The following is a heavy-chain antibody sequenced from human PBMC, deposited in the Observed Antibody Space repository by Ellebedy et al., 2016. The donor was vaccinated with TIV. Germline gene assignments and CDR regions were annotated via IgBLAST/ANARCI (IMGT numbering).Heavy chain of an antibody. CDR3: AKDVTGSYHIIDY. Sequence: GESLKISCAASGFTVSSIYMTWVRQAPGKGLVWVSIIYIGGSTYYADSVKGRFTISRDNSKNTLYLQMNNLRAEDTAVYHCAKDVTGSYHIIDYWGQGTLVTVSS. CDR2: IYIGGST. J-gene: IGHJ4*02. V-gene: IGHV3-66*01. D-gene: IGHD3-10*01. CDR1: GFTVSSIY.